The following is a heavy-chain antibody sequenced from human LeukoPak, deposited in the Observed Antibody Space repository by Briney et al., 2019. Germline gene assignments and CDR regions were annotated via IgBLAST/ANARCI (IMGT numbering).Heavy chain of an antibody. CDR1: GGSISSYY. CDR3: ARARGYCSSTSCYAGDFDY. Sequence: PSETLSLTCTVSGGSISSYYWSWIRQPPGKGLEWIGYIYYSGSTNYNPSLKSRVTISVDTSKNQFSLKLSSVTAADTAVYYCARARGYCSSTSCYAGDFDYWGQGTLVTASS. CDR2: IYYSGST. J-gene: IGHJ4*02. D-gene: IGHD2-2*01. V-gene: IGHV4-59*08.